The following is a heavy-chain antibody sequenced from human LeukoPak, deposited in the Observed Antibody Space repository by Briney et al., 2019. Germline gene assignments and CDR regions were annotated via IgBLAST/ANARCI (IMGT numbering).Heavy chain of an antibody. Sequence: PSETLSLTCAVSGGSISSSNWWSWVRQPPWKGLEWIGEIYHSGSTNYNPSLKSRDTISVDKSKNQFSLKLSSVTAADTAVYYCARDHGQNNWFDPWGQGTLVTVSS. CDR1: GGSISSSNW. CDR2: IYHSGST. J-gene: IGHJ5*02. CDR3: ARDHGQNNWFDP. V-gene: IGHV4-4*02.